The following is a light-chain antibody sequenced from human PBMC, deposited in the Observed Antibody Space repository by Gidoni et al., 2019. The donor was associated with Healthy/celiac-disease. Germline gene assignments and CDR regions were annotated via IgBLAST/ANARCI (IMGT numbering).Light chain of an antibody. CDR3: QQYNNWPYT. J-gene: IGKJ2*01. V-gene: IGKV3-15*01. CDR1: QSVSSN. Sequence: EIVMTQSPATLSVSPGERATLSCRASQSVSSNLAWYQQTPGQAPRLLIYGASTRATGIPARFSGSGSGTEFTLTISSLQSEDFAVYYCQQYNNWPYTFXXXTKLEIK. CDR2: GAS.